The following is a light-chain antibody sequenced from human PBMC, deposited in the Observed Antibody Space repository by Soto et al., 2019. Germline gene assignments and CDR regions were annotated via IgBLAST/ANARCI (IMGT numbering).Light chain of an antibody. J-gene: IGKJ5*01. V-gene: IGKV3-11*01. CDR3: QQRSNWPPIT. CDR1: QSGNIY. Sequence: EIVLTEAPATLCLSPGERATGSCRASQSGNIYLAWDQQKPGQAPRLLIYDASNRATGIPARFSGSGSGTDFTLTISSLEPEDFAVYYCQQRSNWPPITFGQGTRLEIK. CDR2: DAS.